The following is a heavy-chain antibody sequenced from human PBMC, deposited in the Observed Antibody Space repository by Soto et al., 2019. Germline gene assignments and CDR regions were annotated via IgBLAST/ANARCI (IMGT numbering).Heavy chain of an antibody. J-gene: IGHJ6*02. D-gene: IGHD3-10*01. V-gene: IGHV6-1*01. Sequence: SQTLSLTCAISGDSVSSSSAAWIWIRQSPSRGLEWLGRTYYRSKWNNEYAVSMESRIAINPDTSKNQFSLQLYSVTPEDTAVYYCAGIIWFRGMDVWGQGTPVTVS. CDR1: GDSVSSSSAA. CDR2: TYYRSKWNN. CDR3: AGIIWFRGMDV.